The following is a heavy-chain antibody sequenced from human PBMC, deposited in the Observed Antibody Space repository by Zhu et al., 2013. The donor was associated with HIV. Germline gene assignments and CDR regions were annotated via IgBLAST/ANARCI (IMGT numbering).Heavy chain of an antibody. CDR1: GGTFSSYA. J-gene: IGHJ5*02. Sequence: QVQLVQSGAEVKKPGSSVKVSCKASGGTFSSYAISWVRQAPGQGLEWMGGIIPIFGTANYAQKFQGRVTITADKSTSTAYMELSSLRSEDTAVYYCARERAGLAWYYDSSGRNWFDPWGQGTLVTVSS. D-gene: IGHD3-22*01. CDR3: ARERAGLAWYYDSSGRNWFDP. V-gene: IGHV1-69*06. CDR2: IIPIFGTA.